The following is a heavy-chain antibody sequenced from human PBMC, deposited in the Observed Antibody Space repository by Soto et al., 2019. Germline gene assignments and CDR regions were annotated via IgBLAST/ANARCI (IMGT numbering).Heavy chain of an antibody. J-gene: IGHJ6*04. CDR3: AKSPYYYSMDV. CDR1: GFTFSSYG. Sequence: GGSLRLSCAASGFTFSSYGMSWVRQAPGKGLEGVSAISGSGGSIYYADSVKGRFTISRDNSKNTLYLQMKSLRAEDTAVYYCAKSPYYYSMDVWGKGTTVTVSS. V-gene: IGHV3-23*01. CDR2: ISGSGGSI.